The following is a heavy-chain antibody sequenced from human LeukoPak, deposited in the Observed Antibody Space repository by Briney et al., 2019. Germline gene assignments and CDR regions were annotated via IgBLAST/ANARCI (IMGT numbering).Heavy chain of an antibody. V-gene: IGHV4-59*05. CDR3: ARHRALRLGELSFFDY. CDR1: GGSISSYY. D-gene: IGHD3-16*02. CDR2: IYYSGST. Sequence: SETLSLTCTVSGGSISSYYWSWIRQPPGKGLEWIGSIYYSGSTYYNPSLKSRVTISVDTSKNQFSLKLSSVTAADTAVYYCARHRALRLGELSFFDYWGQGTLVTVSS. J-gene: IGHJ4*02.